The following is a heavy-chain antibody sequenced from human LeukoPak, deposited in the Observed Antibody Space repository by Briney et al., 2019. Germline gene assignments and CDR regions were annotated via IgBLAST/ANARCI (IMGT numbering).Heavy chain of an antibody. CDR1: GFTFSSYA. V-gene: IGHV3-23*01. CDR2: ISGSGGST. J-gene: IGHJ1*01. CDR3: AKDRYYDSSGYYYFQH. D-gene: IGHD3-22*01. Sequence: GGSLRLSCAASGFTFSSYAMSWVRQAPGKGLEWVSAISGSGGSTYYADSVKGRFTISRDNSKNTLYLQMNSLRAEDTAVYYCAKDRYYDSSGYYYFQHWGQGTLVTVSS.